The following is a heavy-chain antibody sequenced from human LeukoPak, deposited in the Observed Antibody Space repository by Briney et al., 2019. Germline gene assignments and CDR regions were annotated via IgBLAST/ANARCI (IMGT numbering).Heavy chain of an antibody. CDR1: GGTFSSYA. CDR2: IIPIFGTA. J-gene: IGHJ4*02. D-gene: IGHD1-26*01. Sequence: SVKVSRKASGGTFSSYAISWVRQAPGQGLEWMGRIIPIFGTANYAQKFQGRVTITADKSTSTAYMELSSLRSEDTAVYYCAYSGSYWAPPYWGQGTLVTVSS. V-gene: IGHV1-69*06. CDR3: AYSGSYWAPPY.